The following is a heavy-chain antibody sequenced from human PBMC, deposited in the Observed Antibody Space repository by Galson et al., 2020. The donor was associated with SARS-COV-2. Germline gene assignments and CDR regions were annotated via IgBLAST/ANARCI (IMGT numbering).Heavy chain of an antibody. D-gene: IGHD6-19*01. J-gene: IGHJ4*02. V-gene: IGHV4-34*01. CDR2: VNHRGDT. Sequence: ETSETLSLTCAVYGGPFSGFYWSWIRQSPGTGLEWIGEVNHRGDTNYNPSLSSRVAISVDTSRNQFSLKLNSVTAADAAIYYCATKSKQWLAKFYCDSWGQGALVTVSS. CDR1: GGPFSGFY. CDR3: ATKSKQWLAKFYCDS.